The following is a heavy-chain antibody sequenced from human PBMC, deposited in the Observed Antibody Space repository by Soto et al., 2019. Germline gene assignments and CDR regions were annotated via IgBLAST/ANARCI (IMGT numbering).Heavy chain of an antibody. CDR1: GGTFSSYE. Sequence: SVKVSCKASGGTFSSYEISWVRQAPGQGLEWMGGIIPIFGTANYAQKFQGRVTITADESTSTAYMELSSLRSEDTAVYYCAREGYEVGATAEAYYFDYWGQGTLVTVSS. V-gene: IGHV1-69*13. D-gene: IGHD1-26*01. CDR3: AREGYEVGATAEAYYFDY. CDR2: IIPIFGTA. J-gene: IGHJ4*02.